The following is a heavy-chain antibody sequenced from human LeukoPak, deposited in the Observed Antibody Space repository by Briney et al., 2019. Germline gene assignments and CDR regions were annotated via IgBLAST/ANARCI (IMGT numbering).Heavy chain of an antibody. V-gene: IGHV3-53*01. CDR1: GFTVSSNY. J-gene: IGHJ4*02. CDR2: IYSGGST. Sequence: PGGSLRLSCAASGFTVSSNYMSWVRQAPGKGLEWVSVIYSGGSTYYADSVKGRFTISRDNSKNTLYLQMNSLRAEDTAVYYCAKYIQWFGDPFDYWGQGTLVTVSS. CDR3: AKYIQWFGDPFDY. D-gene: IGHD3-10*01.